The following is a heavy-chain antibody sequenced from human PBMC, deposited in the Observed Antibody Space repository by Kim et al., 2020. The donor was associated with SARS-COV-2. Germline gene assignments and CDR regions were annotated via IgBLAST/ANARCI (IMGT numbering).Heavy chain of an antibody. J-gene: IGHJ6*02. Sequence: ESVEGRFTISRDNARDSLNLQMRNLRAEDTAVYYCARGSTSTQHYFYGLDVWGQGTTVTVSS. CDR3: ARGSTSTQHYFYGLDV. V-gene: IGHV3-7*03. D-gene: IGHD1-1*01.